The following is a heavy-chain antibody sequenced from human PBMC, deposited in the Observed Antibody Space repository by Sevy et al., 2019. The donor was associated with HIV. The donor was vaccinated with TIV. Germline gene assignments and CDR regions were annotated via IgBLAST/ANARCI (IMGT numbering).Heavy chain of an antibody. D-gene: IGHD3-16*01. CDR1: GFTFSSHG. J-gene: IGHJ6*02. Sequence: GGSLRLSCAASGFTFSSHGMHWVRQAPGKGLEWVAVIWYDGSNKYYADSVKGRFTISRDNSKNTLYLQMNSLRAEDTAVYYCARDWGADPSTQYGMDVWGQGTTVTVSS. CDR2: IWYDGSNK. V-gene: IGHV3-33*01. CDR3: ARDWGADPSTQYGMDV.